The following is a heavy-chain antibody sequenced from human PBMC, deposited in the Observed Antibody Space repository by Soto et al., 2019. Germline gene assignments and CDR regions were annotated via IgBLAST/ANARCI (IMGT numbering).Heavy chain of an antibody. V-gene: IGHV3-66*01. D-gene: IGHD3-10*01. J-gene: IGHJ4*02. CDR1: GFTVSSNY. CDR2: IYSGGST. Sequence: EVQLVESGGGLVQPGGSLRLSCAASGFTVSSNYMSWVRQAPGKGLEWVSVIYSGGSTYYADSVKGRFTISRDNSKNTLYLQMNSLRAEDTAVYYCATLPQLWFGREVWGQGTLVTVSS. CDR3: ATLPQLWFGREV.